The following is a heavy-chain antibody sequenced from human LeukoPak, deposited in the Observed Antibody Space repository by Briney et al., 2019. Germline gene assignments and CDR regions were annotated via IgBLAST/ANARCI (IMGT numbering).Heavy chain of an antibody. CDR3: ARGLTMVRGVIFYYYYGMDV. J-gene: IGHJ6*02. D-gene: IGHD3-10*01. V-gene: IGHV1-8*01. CDR2: TNPNSGNT. CDR1: GYTFTSYD. Sequence: ASVKVSCKASGYTFTSYDINWVRQATGQGLEWMGWTNPNSGNTGYAQKFQGRVTMTRNTSISTAYMELSSLRSEDTAVYYCARGLTMVRGVIFYYYYGMDVWGQGTTVTVSS.